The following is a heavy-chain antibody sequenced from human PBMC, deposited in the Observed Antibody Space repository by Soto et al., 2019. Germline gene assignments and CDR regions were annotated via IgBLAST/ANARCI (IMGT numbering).Heavy chain of an antibody. CDR1: GASIGTNNW. D-gene: IGHD5-12*01. V-gene: IGHV4-4*02. CDR3: AVPGRGDFDY. CDR2: VYHSGTT. J-gene: IGHJ4*02. Sequence: SETLSLTCAVSGASIGTNNWWSWVRQPPGKGLEWIWEVYHSGTTNCNPSLKSRVTISIGKSKNQFSLTLTSMTAADTALYYCAVPGRGDFDYWSQGTLVTVSS.